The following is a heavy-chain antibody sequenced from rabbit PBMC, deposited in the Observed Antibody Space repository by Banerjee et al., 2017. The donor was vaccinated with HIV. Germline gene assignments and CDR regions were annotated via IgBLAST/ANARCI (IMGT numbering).Heavy chain of an antibody. J-gene: IGHJ4*01. CDR2: IYTGSSGGT. CDR3: ARGAAGSNYRMNL. D-gene: IGHD8-1*01. V-gene: IGHV1S45*01. CDR1: GFSFSNKYV. Sequence: QEQLEESGGDLVKPEGSLTLTCTASGFSFSNKYVMCWVRQAPGKGLEWIACIYTGSSGGTYYASWAKGRFTISKTSSTTVTLQMTSLTAADTATYFCARGAAGSNYRMNLWGPGTLVTVS.